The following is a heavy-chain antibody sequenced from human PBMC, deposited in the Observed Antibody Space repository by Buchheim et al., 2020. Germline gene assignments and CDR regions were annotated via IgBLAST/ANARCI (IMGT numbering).Heavy chain of an antibody. CDR1: GFTFSSYA. D-gene: IGHD6-6*01. J-gene: IGHJ3*02. V-gene: IGHV3-30*04. CDR3: ARDSSSSGDDAFDI. CDR2: ISYDGSNK. Sequence: VQLVESGGGLVQPGGSLRLSCAASGFTFSSYAMHWVRQAPGKGLEWVAVISYDGSNKYYADSVKGRFTISRDNSKNTLYLQMNSLRAEDTAVYYCARDSSSSGDDAFDIWGQGT.